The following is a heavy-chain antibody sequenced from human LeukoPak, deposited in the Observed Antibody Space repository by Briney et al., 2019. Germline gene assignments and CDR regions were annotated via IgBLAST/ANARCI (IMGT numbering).Heavy chain of an antibody. J-gene: IGHJ5*02. D-gene: IGHD4-17*01. CDR1: GGTFSSYA. Sequence: SVKVSCKASGGTFSSYAISWVRQAPGQGLEWMGRIIPILAIANYAQKFQGRVTITADKSTSTAYMELSSLRSEDTAVYYCARFPMTTVTTWIDPWGQGTLVTVSS. CDR2: IIPILAIA. CDR3: ARFPMTTVTTWIDP. V-gene: IGHV1-69*04.